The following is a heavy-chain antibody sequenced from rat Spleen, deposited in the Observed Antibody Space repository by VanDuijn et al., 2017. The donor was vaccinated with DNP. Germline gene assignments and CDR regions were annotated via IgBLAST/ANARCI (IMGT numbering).Heavy chain of an antibody. D-gene: IGHD4-2*01. V-gene: IGHV5-7*01. CDR2: ISYDGRDT. J-gene: IGHJ2*01. CDR1: RITFSDHN. CDR3: IRETAY. Sequence: EVKLVESGGGLVQPGRSLTLSCAVSRITFSDHNMAWVRQAPKKSLEWVALISYDGRDTYYRDSVKGRFTISRDNAKSTLYLQMDSLRSVDTATYYCIRETAYWSQGVMVTVSS.